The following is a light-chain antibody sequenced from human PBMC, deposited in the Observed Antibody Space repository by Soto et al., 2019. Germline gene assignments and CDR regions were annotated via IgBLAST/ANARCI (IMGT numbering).Light chain of an antibody. CDR3: CSYAGTVAYV. J-gene: IGLJ1*01. V-gene: IGLV2-23*02. CDR2: EVS. CDR1: SSDVGSYNL. Sequence: QSALTQPASVSGSPGQSIPISCTGTSSDVGSYNLVSWYQQHPGKAPKLIIYEVSKRPSGISNRFSGSKSGNTASLTISGLQAEDEADYFCCSYAGTVAYVFGTGTKVTVL.